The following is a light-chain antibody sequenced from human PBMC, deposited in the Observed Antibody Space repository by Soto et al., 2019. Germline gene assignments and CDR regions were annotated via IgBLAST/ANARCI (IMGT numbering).Light chain of an antibody. CDR1: QDISNY. CDR3: QQYDNLLFT. Sequence: DIQMTQSPSSLSASVGDRVTITCQASQDISNYLNWYQQKPGKAPKLLIYAASNLETGVPSRFSGSGSETDFTFTISSLQPDAIATYYCQQYDNLLFTFGPGTKVDIK. CDR2: AAS. V-gene: IGKV1-33*01. J-gene: IGKJ3*01.